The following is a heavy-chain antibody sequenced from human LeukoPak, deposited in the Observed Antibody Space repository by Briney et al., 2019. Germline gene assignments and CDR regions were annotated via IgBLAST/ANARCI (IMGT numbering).Heavy chain of an antibody. CDR1: GFTFSSYA. CDR3: ALPVGATLADY. D-gene: IGHD1-26*01. V-gene: IGHV3-23*01. CDR2: ISGSGGST. J-gene: IGHJ4*02. Sequence: GGSLRLSCAASGFTFSSYAMSWVRQAPGKGLEWVSAISGSGGSTYYAASVKGRFTISRDNSKNTLYLQMNSLRAEDTAVYYCALPVGATLADYWGQGTLVTVSS.